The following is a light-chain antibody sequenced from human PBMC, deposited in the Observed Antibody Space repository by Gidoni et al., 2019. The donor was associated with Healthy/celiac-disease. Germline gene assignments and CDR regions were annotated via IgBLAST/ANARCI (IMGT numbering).Light chain of an antibody. CDR1: QTISSDY. Sequence: EIVLTQSPGTLSLSPGERATLSCRASQTISSDYLAWYQQRVCQAPRLRIYASSSRATGVPDRFSGSGSGTDFTLTISRLEPEDFAVYFCQQFGDSLYTFGPGTKLEI. V-gene: IGKV3-20*01. J-gene: IGKJ2*01. CDR3: QQFGDSLYT. CDR2: ASS.